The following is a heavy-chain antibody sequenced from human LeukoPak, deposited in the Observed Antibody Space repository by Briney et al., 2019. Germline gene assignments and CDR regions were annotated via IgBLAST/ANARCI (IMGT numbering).Heavy chain of an antibody. CDR1: GYIFTDNY. J-gene: IGHJ4*02. CDR2: INPKSGAT. Sequence: ASVKVSCKASGYIFTDNYMHWVRQTPGQGLEWIAWINPKSGATAYAQRFQGRITVTSDTSINTAYMDLSSLTSDDTAVSYCARDLTANIDSSYWGQGTLVTVSS. D-gene: IGHD4-11*01. V-gene: IGHV1-2*02. CDR3: ARDLTANIDSSY.